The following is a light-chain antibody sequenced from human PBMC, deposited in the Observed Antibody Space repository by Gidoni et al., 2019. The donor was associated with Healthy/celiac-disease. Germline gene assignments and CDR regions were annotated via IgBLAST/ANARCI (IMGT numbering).Light chain of an antibody. V-gene: IGKV1-17*01. CDR2: AAS. Sequence: DIQMTQSPSSLSASVGDRVTITCRASQGIRTDLGWYQQKPGKAPKRLIYAASSLQSGVPSRFSGSGSGTEFTLTISSLQPEDFATYYCLQHNRYPWTFXQXTKVEIK. CDR1: QGIRTD. J-gene: IGKJ1*01. CDR3: LQHNRYPWT.